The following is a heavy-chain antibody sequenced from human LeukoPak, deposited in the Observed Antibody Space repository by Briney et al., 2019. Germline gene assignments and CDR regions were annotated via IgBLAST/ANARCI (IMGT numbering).Heavy chain of an antibody. D-gene: IGHD1-1*01. Sequence: SGPTRVKPTQTLTLTCTFSGSSLSTGGVGVGWIRQPPGKALECLALIYWDDDRRYNPYVRRGININKDNCRKQVVLTMTDMEPVDTATYLCAKRRGGYNWNDGDFVCWGQGTLVTVSS. CDR3: AKRRGGYNWNDGDFVC. CDR2: IYWDDDR. CDR1: GSSLSTGGVG. J-gene: IGHJ4*02. V-gene: IGHV2-5*02.